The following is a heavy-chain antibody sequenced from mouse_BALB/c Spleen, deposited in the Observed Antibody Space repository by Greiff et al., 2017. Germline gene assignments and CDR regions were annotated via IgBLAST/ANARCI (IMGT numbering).Heavy chain of an antibody. CDR2: IDPANGNT. CDR1: GFNIKDTY. D-gene: IGHD1-1*01. V-gene: IGHV14-3*02. Sequence: EVQLVESGAELVKPGASVKLSCTASGFNIKDTYMHWVKQRPEQGLEWIGRIDPANGNTKYDPKFQGKATITADTSSNTAYLQLSSLTSEDTAVYYCARVYYYGSSWVDYWGQGTTLTVSS. J-gene: IGHJ2*01. CDR3: ARVYYYGSSWVDY.